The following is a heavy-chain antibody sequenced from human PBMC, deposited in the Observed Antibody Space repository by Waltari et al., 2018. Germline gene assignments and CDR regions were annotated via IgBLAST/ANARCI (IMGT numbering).Heavy chain of an antibody. D-gene: IGHD3-10*01. CDR1: GFPFRSHA. V-gene: IGHV3-23*01. CDR2: VSGSGTNT. Sequence: EVQVLASGGGLVQPGGPLRLSCAAAGFPFRSHAMTWVRQAPGKGLEWVASVSGSGTNTNYADSVKGRFTLSRDNSKNTLHLQMNSLRAEDTAVYYCAKAVEIWFYAFDIWGQGTMVTVSS. CDR3: AKAVEIWFYAFDI. J-gene: IGHJ3*02.